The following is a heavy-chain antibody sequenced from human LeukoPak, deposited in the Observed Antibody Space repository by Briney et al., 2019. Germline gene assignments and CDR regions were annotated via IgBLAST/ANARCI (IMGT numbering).Heavy chain of an antibody. D-gene: IGHD3-10*01. CDR1: GLTVSSNF. Sequence: GGSLRLSCAATGLTVSSNFMSWVRQAPGKGLEWVSVIYGGGSTYYADSVKGRFTISRDTPKNTLYLQMNSLRVEDTAVYYCARKGNAFDIWGQGTMVTVSS. V-gene: IGHV3-53*01. CDR3: ARKGNAFDI. J-gene: IGHJ3*02. CDR2: IYGGGST.